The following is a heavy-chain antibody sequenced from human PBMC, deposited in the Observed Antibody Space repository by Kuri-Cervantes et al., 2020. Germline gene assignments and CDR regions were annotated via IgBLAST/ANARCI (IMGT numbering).Heavy chain of an antibody. D-gene: IGHD3-10*01. CDR1: GFTFSSYW. J-gene: IGHJ4*02. Sequence: GGSLRLSCAASGFTFSSYWMSWVRQAPGKGLEWVSYISSSGSTIYYADSVKGRFTISRDNAKNSLYLQMNSLRAEDTAVYYCARVRDPDYYGSGSYTNWGQGTLVTVSS. V-gene: IGHV3-48*04. CDR3: ARVRDPDYYGSGSYTN. CDR2: ISSSGSTI.